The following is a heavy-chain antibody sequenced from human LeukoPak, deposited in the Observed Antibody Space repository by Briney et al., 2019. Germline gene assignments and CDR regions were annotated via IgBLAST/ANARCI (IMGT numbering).Heavy chain of an antibody. Sequence: SETLSLTCTVSGGSISRYYWSWVRQPPGKGVEGVGDIYYRGSTNYHPSLKSRVTISVDSSKNQFSLKLSSVTAADTAVYYCARDGTTVTYWYFDLWGRGTLVTVSS. CDR1: GGSISRYY. CDR2: IYYRGST. D-gene: IGHD4-17*01. CDR3: ARDGTTVTYWYFDL. V-gene: IGHV4-59*01. J-gene: IGHJ2*01.